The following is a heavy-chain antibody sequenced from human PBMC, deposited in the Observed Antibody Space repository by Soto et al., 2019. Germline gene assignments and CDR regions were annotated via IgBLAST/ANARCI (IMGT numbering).Heavy chain of an antibody. D-gene: IGHD6-13*01. CDR2: INPNNGNT. CDR3: ARVGSAAGRINWFDP. Sequence: ASVKVSCKASGHTLSGHAMHWVRQAPGQGLEWMGWINPNNGNTKYAQKFQDSVTMTSDTSVTTAYLELRRLRSDDTAVYYCARVGSAAGRINWFDPWGQGTLVTVSS. CDR1: GHTLSGHA. J-gene: IGHJ5*02. V-gene: IGHV1-2*04.